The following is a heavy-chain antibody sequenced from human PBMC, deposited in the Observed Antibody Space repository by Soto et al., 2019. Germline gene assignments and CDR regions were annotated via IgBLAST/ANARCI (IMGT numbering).Heavy chain of an antibody. Sequence: PVGSLRLSCAASGFTFSSYSMNWVRQAPGKGLEWVSYISSSSSTIYYADSVKGRFTISRDNAKNSLYLQMNSLRDEDTAVYYCARDYYDSSGYLGLLDYWGQGTLVTVSS. J-gene: IGHJ4*02. V-gene: IGHV3-48*02. CDR2: ISSSSSTI. D-gene: IGHD3-22*01. CDR3: ARDYYDSSGYLGLLDY. CDR1: GFTFSSYS.